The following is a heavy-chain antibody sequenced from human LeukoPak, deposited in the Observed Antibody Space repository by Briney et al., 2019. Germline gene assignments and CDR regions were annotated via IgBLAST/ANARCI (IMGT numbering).Heavy chain of an antibody. CDR2: ISYDGSNK. CDR3: AKGGVVHAFDI. J-gene: IGHJ3*02. Sequence: SGGSLRLSCAASGFTFSSYGMHWVRQAPGKGLEWVAVISYDGSNKYYADSVKGRFTISRDNSKNTLYLQMNSLRAEDTAVYYCAKGGVVHAFDIWGQGTMVTVSS. V-gene: IGHV3-30*18. CDR1: GFTFSSYG. D-gene: IGHD2-15*01.